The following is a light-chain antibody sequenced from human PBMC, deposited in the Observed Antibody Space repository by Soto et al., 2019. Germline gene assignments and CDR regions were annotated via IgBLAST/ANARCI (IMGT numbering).Light chain of an antibody. CDR2: AAS. V-gene: IGKV1-39*01. Sequence: DIQMTQSPSSLSASVGDRVTITCRASQSISSYLNWYQQKLGNAPKLLIYAASSLQTGVPSRFSGSGSGTDFTLTIRSLQPEDFATYYCLQSYSTPLSVGGGTTVEIK. CDR3: LQSYSTPLS. J-gene: IGKJ4*01. CDR1: QSISSY.